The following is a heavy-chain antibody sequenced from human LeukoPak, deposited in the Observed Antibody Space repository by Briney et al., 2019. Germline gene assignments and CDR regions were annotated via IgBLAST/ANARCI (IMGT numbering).Heavy chain of an antibody. J-gene: IGHJ6*03. Sequence: SETLSLTCTVSGGSISNHYWSWIRQPAGKGLEWIGRIYTSGSTSYKPSLKSRVTISVDKSKNQCSLKLSSVTAADTAVYYCARGYSNYDYYYYIDVWGKGTTVTVSS. V-gene: IGHV4-4*07. CDR1: GGSISNHY. CDR3: ARGYSNYDYYYYIDV. CDR2: IYTSGST. D-gene: IGHD4-11*01.